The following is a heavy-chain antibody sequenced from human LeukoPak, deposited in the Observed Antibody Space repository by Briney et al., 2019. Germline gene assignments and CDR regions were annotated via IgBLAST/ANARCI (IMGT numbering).Heavy chain of an antibody. D-gene: IGHD3-10*01. V-gene: IGHV3-48*03. CDR1: GFTLSSYE. CDR2: ISSSGTTI. CDR3: ARDPKRAISYGSGSHFDY. Sequence: GGSLRLSCAVSGFTLSSYEMNWVRQAPGKGPEWVSYISSSGTTIHYADSVKGRFTISRDNAKNSLILQMNSLRGEDTAVYYCARDPKRAISYGSGSHFDYWGQGTLVTVSS. J-gene: IGHJ4*02.